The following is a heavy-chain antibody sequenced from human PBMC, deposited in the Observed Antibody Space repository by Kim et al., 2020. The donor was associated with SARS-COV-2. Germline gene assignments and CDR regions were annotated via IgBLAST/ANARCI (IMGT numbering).Heavy chain of an antibody. V-gene: IGHV3-15*01. CDR3: ATVDRPITQWLVKY. CDR2: IRSKSDGGTK. Sequence: GGSLRLSCAASGFTFSNAWMRWFRQAPGKGLEWVGRIRSKSDGGTKAYAAPVKCRFTISRADSKNTLYLQMNRLKTEDTAVYYCATVDRPITQWLVKYWGQGTLVTVSS. CDR1: GFTFSNAW. D-gene: IGHD6-19*01. J-gene: IGHJ4*02.